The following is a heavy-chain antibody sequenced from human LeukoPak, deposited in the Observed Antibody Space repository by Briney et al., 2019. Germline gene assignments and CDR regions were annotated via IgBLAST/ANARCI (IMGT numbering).Heavy chain of an antibody. CDR2: IYYSGST. J-gene: IGHJ5*02. V-gene: IGHV4-39*07. CDR3: ARDFLINWFDP. D-gene: IGHD3-10*01. Sequence: SETLSLTCTVSGGSISSSSYYWGWIRQPPGKGLEWIGSIYYSGSTYYNPSLKSRVTISVDTSKNQFSLKLSSVTAADTAVYYCARDFLINWFDPWGQGTLVTVSS. CDR1: GGSISSSSYY.